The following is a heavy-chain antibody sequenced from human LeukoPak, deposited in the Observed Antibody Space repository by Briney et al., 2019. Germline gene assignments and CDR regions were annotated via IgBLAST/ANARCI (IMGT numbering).Heavy chain of an antibody. Sequence: GGSLRLSCAASGYTFDHYGMSWARQARGKGLEWVSDINWKGGSKDYAGSGKGRFTISRDNAKNSLYLQMNSLRAEDTAFYYCARAYGDYRIAYWYFNLWGRGTLVTVSS. V-gene: IGHV3-20*04. CDR2: INWKGGSK. D-gene: IGHD4-17*01. J-gene: IGHJ2*01. CDR1: GYTFDHYG. CDR3: ARAYGDYRIAYWYFNL.